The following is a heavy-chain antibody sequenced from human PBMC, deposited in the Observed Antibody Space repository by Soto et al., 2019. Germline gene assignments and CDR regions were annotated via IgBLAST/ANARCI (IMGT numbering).Heavy chain of an antibody. CDR3: ARWSYLDY. D-gene: IGHD3-3*01. CDR2: ISGSDGKT. J-gene: IGHJ4*02. V-gene: IGHV3-23*01. CDR1: GFTFSSYS. Sequence: PGGSLRISCAASGFTFSSYSMNWVRQAPGKGLEWVSTISGSDGKTFYADSVKGRFSISRDTSQSTLYLQMNSLRADDTAMYYCARWSYLDYWGQGTRVTVSS.